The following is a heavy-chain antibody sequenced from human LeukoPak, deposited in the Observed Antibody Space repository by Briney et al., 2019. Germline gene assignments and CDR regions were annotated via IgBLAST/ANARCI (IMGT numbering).Heavy chain of an antibody. CDR3: ARDPYTSSGWVRAAPSDY. V-gene: IGHV3-30-3*01. D-gene: IGHD6-19*01. CDR2: ISYDGSNK. J-gene: IGHJ4*02. CDR1: GFTFSSYA. Sequence: GRSLRLSCAASGFTFSSYAMHWVRQAPGKGLEWVGVISYDGSNKYYADSVKGRFTISRDNSKNTLYLQMNSLRAEDTAVYYCARDPYTSSGWVRAAPSDYWGQGTLVTVSS.